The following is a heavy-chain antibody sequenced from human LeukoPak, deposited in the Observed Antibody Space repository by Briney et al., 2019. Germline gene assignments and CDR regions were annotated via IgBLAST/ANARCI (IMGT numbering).Heavy chain of an antibody. V-gene: IGHV4-59*08. D-gene: IGHD3-10*01. CDR3: ARLNYYGSGTNWFDP. J-gene: IGHJ5*02. CDR1: GGSISSYY. CDR2: IYYSGST. Sequence: SETPSLTCTVSGGSISSYYWSWIRQPPGKGLEYIGYIYYSGSTNYNPSLKSRVTISVDTSKNQFSLKLSSVTAADTAVYYCARLNYYGSGTNWFDPWGQGTLVTVSS.